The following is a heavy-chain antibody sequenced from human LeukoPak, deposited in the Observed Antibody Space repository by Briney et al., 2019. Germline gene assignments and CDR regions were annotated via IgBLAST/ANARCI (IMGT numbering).Heavy chain of an antibody. CDR2: ISGSGGST. D-gene: IGHD6-13*01. V-gene: IGHV3-23*01. CDR3: TTTGIAAAGTFDY. Sequence: PGGSLRLPCAASVFTFSSYAMSWVRQAPGKGLEWVSAISGSGGSTYYADSVKGRFTISRDNSKNTLYLQMNSLRAEDTAVYYCTTTGIAAAGTFDYWGQGTLITVSS. J-gene: IGHJ4*02. CDR1: VFTFSSYA.